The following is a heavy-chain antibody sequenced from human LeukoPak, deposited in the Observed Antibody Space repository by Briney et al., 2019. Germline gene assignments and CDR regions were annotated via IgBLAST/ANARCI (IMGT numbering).Heavy chain of an antibody. CDR2: INPSGGST. V-gene: IGHV1-46*01. CDR3: ARGYGGQTIPNPFDY. Sequence: GASVKVSCKASGYTFTSYYMHWVRQAPGQGLEWMGIINPSGGSTSYAQKFQGRVTMTRDTSTSTVYMELSSLRSEDTAVYYCARGYGGQTIPNPFDYWGQGTLVTVSS. D-gene: IGHD4-17*01. J-gene: IGHJ4*02. CDR1: GYTFTSYY.